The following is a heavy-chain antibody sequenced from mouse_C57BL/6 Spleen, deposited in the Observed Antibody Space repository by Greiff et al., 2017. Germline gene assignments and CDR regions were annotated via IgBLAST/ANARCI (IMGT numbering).Heavy chain of an antibody. D-gene: IGHD2-5*01. CDR3: ARDTESNYAFDY. CDR1: GYAFTNYL. Sequence: QVQLKESGAELVRPGTSVKVSCKASGYAFTNYLIEWVKQRPGQGLEWIGVINPGSGGTNYNEKFKGKATLTADKSSSTAYMQLSSLTSEDSAVYFCARDTESNYAFDYWGQGTTLTVSS. CDR2: INPGSGGT. J-gene: IGHJ2*01. V-gene: IGHV1-54*01.